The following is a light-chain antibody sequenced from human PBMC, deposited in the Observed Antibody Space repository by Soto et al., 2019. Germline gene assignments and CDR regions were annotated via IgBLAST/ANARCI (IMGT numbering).Light chain of an antibody. CDR1: SSDIGDYNW. CDR2: EVS. J-gene: IGLJ2*01. V-gene: IGLV2-8*01. Sequence: QSALTQPPSASGSPGQSVTISCTGTSSDIGDYNWVSWYQQHPGKAPKLMIFEVSKRPSGVPDRFSGSKSGNTASLTVSGLQAEDEADYYCTSYAGANPLLFGGGTKLTVL. CDR3: TSYAGANPLL.